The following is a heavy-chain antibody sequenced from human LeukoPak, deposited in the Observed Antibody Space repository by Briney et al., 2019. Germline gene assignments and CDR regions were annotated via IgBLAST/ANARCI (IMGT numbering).Heavy chain of an antibody. Sequence: SETLSLTCTVSGGSISTYYWSWIRQPPGKGLEWIGYIFYRGSTNYNPSLKSRVTISVDTSKNQFSLKVRSVTAADTAVYYCARVLAVAGTIPNWFDPWGQGTLVTVSS. V-gene: IGHV4-59*12. CDR3: ARVLAVAGTIPNWFDP. CDR2: IFYRGST. D-gene: IGHD6-19*01. J-gene: IGHJ5*02. CDR1: GGSISTYY.